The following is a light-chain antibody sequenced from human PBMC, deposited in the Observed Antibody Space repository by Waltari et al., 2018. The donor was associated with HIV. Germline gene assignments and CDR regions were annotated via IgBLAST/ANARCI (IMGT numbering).Light chain of an antibody. CDR2: EVT. J-gene: IGLJ2*01. CDR1: SSDVGSYNI. V-gene: IGLV2-23*02. Sequence: QSALTQPASVSGSPGQSITISCTGTSSDVGSYNIVSWYQHHPHKAPQVVIYEVTKRPSGVSNRFSGSKSGNTASLTISGLQAEDESDYYCCSYAGSRGVVFGGGTKLTVL. CDR3: CSYAGSRGVV.